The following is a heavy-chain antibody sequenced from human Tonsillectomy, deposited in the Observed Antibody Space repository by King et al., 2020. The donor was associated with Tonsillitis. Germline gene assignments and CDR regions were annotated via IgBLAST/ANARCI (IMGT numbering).Heavy chain of an antibody. Sequence: QLVQSGAEVKKPGASVKVSCKASGYTFTGYYIHWVRQAPGQGLEWMGWIHPTSGGTNYAQRFQCRVTMTRDTSIRIAYMELSRLRSDDTAVYYCARDLGYSGYDGAFNIWGQGTMVTVSS. D-gene: IGHD5-12*01. V-gene: IGHV1-2*02. CDR1: GYTFTGYY. CDR2: IHPTSGGT. CDR3: ARDLGYSGYDGAFNI. J-gene: IGHJ3*02.